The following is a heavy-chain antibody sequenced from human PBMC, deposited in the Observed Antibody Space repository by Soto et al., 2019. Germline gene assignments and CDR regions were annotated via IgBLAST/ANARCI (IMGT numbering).Heavy chain of an antibody. Sequence: PXESLRLSCVGSGFTFSSYEMNWVRQAPGKGLEWVSNIRSSGRSINYADSVKGRFTISRDNAKNSLYLQMNSLRAEDTAVYYCTRVRDSNDYWGQGTLVTVSS. CDR2: IRSSGRSI. CDR1: GFTFSSYE. J-gene: IGHJ4*02. V-gene: IGHV3-48*03. CDR3: TRVRDSNDY. D-gene: IGHD3-22*01.